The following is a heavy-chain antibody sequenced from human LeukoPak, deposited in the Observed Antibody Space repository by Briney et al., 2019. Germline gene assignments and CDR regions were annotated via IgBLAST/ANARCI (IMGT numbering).Heavy chain of an antibody. D-gene: IGHD2-2*02. Sequence: SETLSLTCGVYDVSFTGNYWSWICQPPGKRPEWIGEINDDGYTNYNPSLRSRVTISLDTSENHLSLRLTSVTAADTAVYYCARIRCGHTDDICYNHWGQGTLVTVSS. J-gene: IGHJ4*02. CDR3: ARIRCGHTDDICYNH. V-gene: IGHV4-34*01. CDR2: INDDGYT. CDR1: DVSFTGNY.